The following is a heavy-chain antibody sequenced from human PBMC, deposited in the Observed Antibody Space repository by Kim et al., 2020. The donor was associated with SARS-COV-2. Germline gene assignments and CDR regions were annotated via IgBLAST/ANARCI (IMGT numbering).Heavy chain of an antibody. D-gene: IGHD5-12*01. Sequence: GGSLRLSCAASGFTFSDHYMDWVRQAPGKGLEWVGRSRNKANSYTTAYAASVKGRFTISRDDSQNSVYLEMNSLKTEDTAVYYCTRGSKVAKIWAPFQH. CDR1: GFTFSDHY. V-gene: IGHV3-72*01. J-gene: IGHJ1*01. CDR2: SRNKANSYTT. CDR3: TRGSKVAKIWAPFQH.